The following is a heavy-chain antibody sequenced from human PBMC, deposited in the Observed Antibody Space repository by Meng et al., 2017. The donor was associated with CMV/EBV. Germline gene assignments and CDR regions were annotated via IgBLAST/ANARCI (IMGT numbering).Heavy chain of an antibody. J-gene: IGHJ6*02. Sequence: GESLKISCAASEIAFSSYAMNWVRLPPGKGLEWASGISGRGDNTHYADSVKGRFTISRDNSRNTLFLQMTSLRAEDTALYYCAKDRGYRTYNGMDVWGQGTTVTVSS. CDR3: AKDRGYRTYNGMDV. D-gene: IGHD3-10*01. V-gene: IGHV3-23*01. CDR2: ISGRGDNT. CDR1: EIAFSSYA.